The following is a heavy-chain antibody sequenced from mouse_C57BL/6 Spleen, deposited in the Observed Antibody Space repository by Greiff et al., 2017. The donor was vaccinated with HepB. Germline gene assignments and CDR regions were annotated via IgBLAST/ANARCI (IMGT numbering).Heavy chain of an antibody. J-gene: IGHJ2*01. D-gene: IGHD1-1*02. V-gene: IGHV3-6*01. CDR2: ISYDGSN. CDR3: ARGYWWLFDY. Sequence: EVQLVESGPGLVKPSQSLSLTCSVTGYSITSGYYWNWIRQFPGNKLEWMGYISYDGSNNYNPSLKNRISITRDTSKNQFFLKLNSVTTEDTATYYCARGYWWLFDYWGQGTTLTVSS. CDR1: GYSITSGYY.